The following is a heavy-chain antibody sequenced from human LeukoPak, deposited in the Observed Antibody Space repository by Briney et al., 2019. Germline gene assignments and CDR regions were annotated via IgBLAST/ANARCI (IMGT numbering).Heavy chain of an antibody. CDR3: ARVPDITMVRGVIPYYYYMDV. CDR2: IIPIFGTA. V-gene: IGHV1-69*13. J-gene: IGHJ6*03. D-gene: IGHD3-10*01. CDR1: GGTFSSYT. Sequence: GASVKVSCKASGGTFSSYTISWVRQAPGQGLEWMGGIIPIFGTANYAQKFQGRVTITADESTSTAYMELSSLRSEDTAVYYCARVPDITMVRGVIPYYYYMDVWGKGTTVTISS.